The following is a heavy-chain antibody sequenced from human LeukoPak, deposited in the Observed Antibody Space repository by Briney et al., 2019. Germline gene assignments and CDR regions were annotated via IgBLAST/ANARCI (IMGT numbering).Heavy chain of an antibody. CDR2: IYTSGST. V-gene: IGHV4-4*07. D-gene: IGHD5-12*01. Sequence: PETLSLTCTVSGGSISSYYWSWIRQPAGKGLEWIGRIYTSGSTNYNPSLKSRVTMSVDTSKNQFSLKLSSVTAADTAVYYCASGPRGFYYYYGMDVWGQGTTVTVSS. CDR1: GGSISSYY. J-gene: IGHJ6*02. CDR3: ASGPRGFYYYYGMDV.